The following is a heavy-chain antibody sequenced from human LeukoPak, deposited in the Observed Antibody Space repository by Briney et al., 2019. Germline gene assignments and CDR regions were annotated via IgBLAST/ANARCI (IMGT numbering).Heavy chain of an antibody. CDR3: ARDGGGYYDFWSGYYNYWFDP. Sequence: PSQTLSLTCTVSGGSISSGSYYWTWIRQPAGKGLEWIGRIYTSGSTNHNPSLKSRVTISLDTSKNQLSLKLISVTAADTAVYYCARDGGGYYDFWSGYYNYWFDPWGQGTLVTVSS. CDR2: IYTSGST. J-gene: IGHJ5*02. V-gene: IGHV4-61*02. D-gene: IGHD3-3*01. CDR1: GGSISSGSYY.